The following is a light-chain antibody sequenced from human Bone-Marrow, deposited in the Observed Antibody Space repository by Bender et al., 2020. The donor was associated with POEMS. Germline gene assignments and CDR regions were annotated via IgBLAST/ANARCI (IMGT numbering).Light chain of an antibody. CDR1: NVGSRS. CDR2: DDS. V-gene: IGLV3-21*02. J-gene: IGLJ3*02. Sequence: SYELTQPPSVSVAPGQTARLSCGGNNVGSRSVHWYQQKPGQAPVLVVYDDSDRPSGIPERISGSKSGNTATLTISRVEAGDEADYYCQVWDSSSDQNWVFGGGTKLTVL. CDR3: QVWDSSSDQNWV.